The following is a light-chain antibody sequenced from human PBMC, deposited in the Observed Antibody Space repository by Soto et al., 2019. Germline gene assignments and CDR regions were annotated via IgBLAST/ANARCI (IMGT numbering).Light chain of an antibody. CDR2: EVS. J-gene: IGLJ1*01. V-gene: IGLV2-14*01. Sequence: SFPSLPASVCGSPRQSNPISCTGTNSDVRGYNYVSWYQQHPGKAPKLMIYEVSNRPSVVSNRFSGSKYGNTASLTISGLQAQAEADYYCSSYTSSSTLDFGTGTKVTVL. CDR1: NSDVRGYNY. CDR3: SSYTSSSTLD.